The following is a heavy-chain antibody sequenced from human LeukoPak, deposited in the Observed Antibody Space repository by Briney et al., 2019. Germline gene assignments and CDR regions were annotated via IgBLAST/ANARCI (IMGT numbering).Heavy chain of an antibody. CDR1: GYTFTGSY. D-gene: IGHD1-1*01. CDR2: ISPASGAT. Sequence: GASVRVSCKASGYTFTGSYMHWVRQAPGQGFEWIGWISPASGATKYAQNFQGRVTLTTDTSITTAYIELSSLTSDDTASYYCLNEHGGWGQGTPVTVSS. CDR3: LNEHGG. J-gene: IGHJ4*02. V-gene: IGHV1-2*02.